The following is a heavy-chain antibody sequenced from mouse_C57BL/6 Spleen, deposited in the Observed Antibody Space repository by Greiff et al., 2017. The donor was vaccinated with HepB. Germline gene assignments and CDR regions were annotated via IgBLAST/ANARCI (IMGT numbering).Heavy chain of an antibody. CDR3: AFYYGNYDYAMDY. V-gene: IGHV6-3*01. D-gene: IGHD2-1*01. J-gene: IGHJ4*01. CDR2: IRLKSDNYAT. CDR1: GFTFSNYW. Sequence: EVQLVESGGGLVQPGGSMKLSCVASGFTFSNYWMNWVRQSPEKGLEWVAQIRLKSDNYATHYAESVKGRFTISRDDSKSSVYLQMNNLRAEDTGIYYCAFYYGNYDYAMDYWGQGTSVTVSS.